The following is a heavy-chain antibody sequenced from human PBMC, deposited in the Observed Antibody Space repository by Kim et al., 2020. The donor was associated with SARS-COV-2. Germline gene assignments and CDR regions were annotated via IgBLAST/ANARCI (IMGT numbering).Heavy chain of an antibody. V-gene: IGHV3-23*01. CDR1: GFTFSSYA. CDR3: AKAISNYYYDLDV. CDR2: ISFSGSTT. Sequence: GGSLRLSCAASGFTFSSYAMSWVRQAPGKGLEWVSLISFSGSTTYYADSVKGRFTISRDNSKNTLYLQMNSLRAEDTAVYYCAKAISNYYYDLDVWGQGTTVTVSS. J-gene: IGHJ6*02.